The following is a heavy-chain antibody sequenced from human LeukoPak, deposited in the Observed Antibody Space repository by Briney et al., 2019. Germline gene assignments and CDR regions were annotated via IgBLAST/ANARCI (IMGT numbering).Heavy chain of an antibody. J-gene: IGHJ3*02. Sequence: PGGSLRLSCAASGFTFSSYWMSWVRQAPGKGLEWVANIKQDGSEKYYVDSVKGRFTISRDNAKNSLYLQMNSLRAEDTAVYYCARRYYYCSGSYRDAFDIWGQGTMVTVSS. V-gene: IGHV3-7*01. CDR2: IKQDGSEK. CDR3: ARRYYYCSGSYRDAFDI. D-gene: IGHD3-10*01. CDR1: GFTFSSYW.